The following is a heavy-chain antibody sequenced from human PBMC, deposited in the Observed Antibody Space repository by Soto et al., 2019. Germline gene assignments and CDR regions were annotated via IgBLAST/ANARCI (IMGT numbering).Heavy chain of an antibody. CDR1: GFTFSSYA. D-gene: IGHD6-19*01. Sequence: PGGSLRLSCAASGFTFSSYAMSWVRQAPGKGLEWVSAISGSGGSTYYADSVKGRFTISRDNSKNTLYLQMNSLRAEDTAVYYCAKDRYSSGWTSPEDYWGQGTMVTVYS. CDR3: AKDRYSSGWTSPEDY. J-gene: IGHJ4*02. CDR2: ISGSGGST. V-gene: IGHV3-23*01.